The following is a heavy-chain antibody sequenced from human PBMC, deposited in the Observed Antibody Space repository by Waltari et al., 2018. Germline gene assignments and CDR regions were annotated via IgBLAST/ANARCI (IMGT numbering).Heavy chain of an antibody. CDR1: GGTFSSYA. J-gene: IGHJ4*02. V-gene: IGHV1-69*10. Sequence: QVQLVQSGAEVKKPGSSVKVSCKASGGTFSSYAISWVRQAPGQGLEWMGGIIPILGRASYAQRVQGRVTITADKSTSTAYMELSSLRSEDTAVYYCARDAAAGYYFDYWGQGTLVTVSS. CDR2: IIPILGRA. D-gene: IGHD6-13*01. CDR3: ARDAAAGYYFDY.